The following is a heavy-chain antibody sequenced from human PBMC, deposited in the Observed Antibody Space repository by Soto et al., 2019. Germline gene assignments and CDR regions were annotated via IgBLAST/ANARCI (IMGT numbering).Heavy chain of an antibody. D-gene: IGHD1-26*01. CDR2: IAYDGSNR. CDR1: RFTFSSYA. J-gene: IGHJ6*02. CDR3: ARGLSGSAMDV. V-gene: IGHV3-30-3*01. Sequence: QVQLVESGGGVVQPGRSLRLSCAASRFTFSSYALHWVRQAPGKGLEWMAVIAYDGSNRYYADSVKGRCTISRDNSKNTLFLQLNSLRPEDTAVYYCARGLSGSAMDVWGQGTTVAVSS.